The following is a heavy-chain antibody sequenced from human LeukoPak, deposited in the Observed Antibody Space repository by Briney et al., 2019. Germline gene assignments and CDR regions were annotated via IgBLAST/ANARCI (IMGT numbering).Heavy chain of an antibody. CDR3: ARDGEVGVGRWFDP. CDR1: GGSFSGYY. CDR2: INHSGST. J-gene: IGHJ5*02. Sequence: SETLSLTCAVYGGSFSGYYWSWIRQPPGKGLEWIGEINHSGSTNYNPSLKSRVTISVDTSKNQFSLKLSSVTAADTAVYYCARDGEVGVGRWFDPWGQGTLVTVSS. D-gene: IGHD1-26*01. V-gene: IGHV4-34*01.